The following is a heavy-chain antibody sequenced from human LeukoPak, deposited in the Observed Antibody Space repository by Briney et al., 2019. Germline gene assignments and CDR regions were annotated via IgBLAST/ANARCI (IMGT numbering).Heavy chain of an antibody. CDR2: IWYDGSNK. J-gene: IGHJ3*02. CDR1: GFTFSSYG. V-gene: IGHV3-33*01. CDR3: ARAYRGYYGSGSYYNDAFDI. Sequence: GGSLRLSCAACGFTFSSYGMHGVRQAPGKGVEWVAVIWYDGSNKYYADSVKGRFTISRDNSKNTLYLQMNSLRAGDTAVYYCARAYRGYYGSGSYYNDAFDIWGQGTMVTVSS. D-gene: IGHD3-10*01.